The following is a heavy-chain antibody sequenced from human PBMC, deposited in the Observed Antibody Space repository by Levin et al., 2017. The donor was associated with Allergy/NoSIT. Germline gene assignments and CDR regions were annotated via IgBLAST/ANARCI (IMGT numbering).Heavy chain of an antibody. V-gene: IGHV1-18*01. D-gene: IGHD3-22*01. CDR2: ISGYNGNT. J-gene: IGHJ5*02. CDR3: ARRNTFYYDSRGRSWFDP. CDR1: GYTFTNYG. Sequence: KRGESLKISCKASGYTFTNYGITWVRQAPGQGLEWMGWISGYNGNTNYAQKFQGRVTMTTDTSTSTAYMELRSLISDDTALYYCARRNTFYYDSRGRSWFDPWGQGTLVTVSS.